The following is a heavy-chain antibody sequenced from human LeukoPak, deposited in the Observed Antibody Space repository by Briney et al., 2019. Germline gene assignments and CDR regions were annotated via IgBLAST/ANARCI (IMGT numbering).Heavy chain of an antibody. D-gene: IGHD5-24*01. J-gene: IGHJ4*02. Sequence: GGSLRLSCAASGFTLSSCGMHWVRQAPGKGLEWVAVISYDGSYKYYADSVKGQFTISRDKSKNTLYLQMNSLRAEDTAFYYCAKDLGDGYNYGLDYWGQGTLVTVSS. V-gene: IGHV3-30*18. CDR1: GFTLSSCG. CDR3: AKDLGDGYNYGLDY. CDR2: ISYDGSYK.